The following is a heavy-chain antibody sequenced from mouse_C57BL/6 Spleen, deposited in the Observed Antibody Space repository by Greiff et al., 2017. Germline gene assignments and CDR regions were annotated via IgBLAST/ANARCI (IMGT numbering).Heavy chain of an antibody. CDR3: AVEGKYYGSPYYAMDY. J-gene: IGHJ4*01. CDR2: IHPSDSDT. Sequence: VQLQQPGAELVKPGASVKVSCKASGYTFTSYWMHWVKQRPGQGLEWIGRIHPSDSDTNYNQKFKGKATLTVDKSSSTAYMQLSSLTSEDSAVYYCAVEGKYYGSPYYAMDYWGQGTSVTVSS. V-gene: IGHV1-74*01. D-gene: IGHD1-1*01. CDR1: GYTFTSYW.